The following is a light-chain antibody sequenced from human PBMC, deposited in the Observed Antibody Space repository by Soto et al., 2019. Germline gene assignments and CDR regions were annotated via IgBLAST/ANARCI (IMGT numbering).Light chain of an antibody. CDR2: WAS. V-gene: IGKV4-1*01. CDR1: QSVLYSSNNNNY. Sequence: DIVMTQSPDSLAVSLCERATINCKSSQSVLYSSNNNNYLAWYQPKPGQPPKLLIYWASTRESGVPDRFSGSGSGNDFTLIIISLPAEDVAVYYCQQKYMTPLTFGGGTKVEIK. CDR3: QQKYMTPLT. J-gene: IGKJ4*01.